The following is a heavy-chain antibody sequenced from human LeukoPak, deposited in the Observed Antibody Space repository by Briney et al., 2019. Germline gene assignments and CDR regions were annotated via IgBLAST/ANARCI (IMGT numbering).Heavy chain of an antibody. V-gene: IGHV4-59*01. J-gene: IGHJ6*03. CDR1: GGSISSYY. CDR3: ARVISPDSYYYYSYYYYMDV. CDR2: IYYSGST. Sequence: SETLSLTCTVSGGSISSYYWSWIRQPPGKGLEWIGYIYYSGSTNYSPSLKSRVTISVDTSKNQFSLKLSSVTAADTAVYYCARVISPDSYYYYSYYYYMDVWGKGTTVTVSS. D-gene: IGHD3-10*01.